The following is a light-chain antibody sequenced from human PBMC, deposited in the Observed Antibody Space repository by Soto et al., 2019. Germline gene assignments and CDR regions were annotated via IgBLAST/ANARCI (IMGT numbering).Light chain of an antibody. CDR3: QQYNIWPPT. CDR1: QSINNK. CDR2: GAS. Sequence: EIGMTQSPATLSVSPGERATLSCRASQSINNKLAWYQHKPGQAPRLLIYGASTRATGIPARFSGRGSGTEFTLTISSLQSEDFAVYYCQQYNIWPPTFGQGTKVEIK. J-gene: IGKJ1*01. V-gene: IGKV3-15*01.